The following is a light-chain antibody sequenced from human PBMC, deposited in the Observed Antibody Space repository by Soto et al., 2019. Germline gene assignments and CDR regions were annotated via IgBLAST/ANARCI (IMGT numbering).Light chain of an antibody. CDR2: SNN. J-gene: IGLJ1*01. CDR3: AAWDDSLNYV. V-gene: IGLV1-44*01. Sequence: QSVLTQPPSVSAAAGQRVTISCSGSSSNIGGNSVSWYQQLPGTAPKLLIYSNNQRPSGVPDRFSGSKSGTSASLAISGLQSEDEADYYCAAWDDSLNYVFGNGTKVTVL. CDR1: SSNIGGNS.